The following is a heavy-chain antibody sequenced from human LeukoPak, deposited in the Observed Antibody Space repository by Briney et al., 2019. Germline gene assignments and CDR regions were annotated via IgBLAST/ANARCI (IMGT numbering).Heavy chain of an antibody. J-gene: IGHJ6*02. V-gene: IGHV4-59*01. CDR2: IYYSGST. CDR3: ARDRPPGMDV. CDR1: GGSISSYY. Sequence: SETLSLTCTVSGGSISSYYWSWIRQPPGKGLEWIGYIYYSGSTNYNPSLKSRVTISVDTSKDQFSLKLSSVTAADTAVYYCARDRPPGMDVWGQGTTVTVSS.